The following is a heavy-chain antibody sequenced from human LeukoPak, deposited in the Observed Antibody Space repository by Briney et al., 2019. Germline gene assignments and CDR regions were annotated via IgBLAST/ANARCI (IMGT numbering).Heavy chain of an antibody. D-gene: IGHD2-15*01. J-gene: IGHJ4*02. Sequence: SETLSLTCTVSGGSIRSYYWSWIRQPPGTGLEWMGCIFYSGSSDSNPSLTSRVTISVATSKNQFSLKLSSVTAAATAVYYYARTYCSGGSCHFDYWGQGTLVTASS. CDR3: ARTYCSGGSCHFDY. V-gene: IGHV4-59*08. CDR2: IFYSGSS. CDR1: GGSIRSYY.